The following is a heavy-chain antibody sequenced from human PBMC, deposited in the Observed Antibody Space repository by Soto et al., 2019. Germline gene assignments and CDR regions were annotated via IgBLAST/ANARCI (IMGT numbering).Heavy chain of an antibody. J-gene: IGHJ4*02. Sequence: SETLSLTCTVSGGSISSSSFHWGWIRQPPGKGLEWIGSIYYSGSTYYNPSLKSRVTISVDTSKNQFSLKLSSVTAADTAVYYCVRPWDSSGLYGYYFDYWGQGTLGTVSS. CDR2: IYYSGST. D-gene: IGHD6-19*01. CDR1: GGSISSSSFH. V-gene: IGHV4-39*01. CDR3: VRPWDSSGLYGYYFDY.